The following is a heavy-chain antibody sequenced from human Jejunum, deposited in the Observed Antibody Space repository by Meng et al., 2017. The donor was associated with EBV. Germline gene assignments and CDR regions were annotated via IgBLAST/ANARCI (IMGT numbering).Heavy chain of an antibody. CDR2: INPTGDST. V-gene: IGHV1-46*01. CDR3: AGGMTIRQNWFDP. D-gene: IGHD5-24*01. CDR1: GDTFTRYY. J-gene: IGHJ5*02. Sequence: VQLGQSGAEVKKPGASVKVSCKVSGDTFTRYYMHWVRQAPGQGLEWMGIINPTGDSTTYAEKFQGRLTMTRDTSTTTAYMELSSLRSEDTAVYYCAGGMTIRQNWFDPWGQGTLVTVSS.